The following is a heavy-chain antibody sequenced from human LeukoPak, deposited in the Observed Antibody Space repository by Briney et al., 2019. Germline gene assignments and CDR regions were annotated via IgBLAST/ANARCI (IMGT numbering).Heavy chain of an antibody. V-gene: IGHV3-48*04. CDR3: ARDRGYTRTNTGGYPVFDL. J-gene: IGHJ4*02. CDR2: IHLSGTPT. D-gene: IGHD2-8*02. Sequence: GSLRLSCEASGFAFSIYRINWVRQAPGKGLEWVSYIHLSGTPTHYADPVKGRFSISRDNVKNSLYLQMDNLRAEDTAVYYCARDRGYTRTNTGGYPVFDLWGQGTLVTVSS. CDR1: GFAFSIYR.